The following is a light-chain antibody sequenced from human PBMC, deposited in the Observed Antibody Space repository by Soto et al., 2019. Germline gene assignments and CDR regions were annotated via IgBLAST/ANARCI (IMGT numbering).Light chain of an antibody. Sequence: DIVMTQSPDSLAVSLGERATINCKSSQSVLYSSNNKNYLAWYQQKPGQPPKLLIYWASTRESGVPDRFSVSGSGTDFTLTISSLQAEDVAVYYCQQYYSTRMYTFGQGTKLEIK. CDR1: QSVLYSSNNKNY. J-gene: IGKJ2*01. V-gene: IGKV4-1*01. CDR3: QQYYSTRMYT. CDR2: WAS.